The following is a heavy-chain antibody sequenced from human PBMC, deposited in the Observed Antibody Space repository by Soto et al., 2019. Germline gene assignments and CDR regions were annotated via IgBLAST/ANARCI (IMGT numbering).Heavy chain of an antibody. D-gene: IGHD4-17*01. CDR3: AREGSTTVVINPGWFDP. V-gene: IGHV3-48*02. J-gene: IGHJ5*02. CDR2: ISSSSSTI. CDR1: GFTFSSYS. Sequence: GGSLRLSCAASGFTFSSYSMNWVRQAPGKGLEWVSYISSSSSTIYYADSVKGRFTISRDNAKNSLYLQMNSLRDEDTAVYYCAREGSTTVVINPGWFDPWGQGTLVTVSS.